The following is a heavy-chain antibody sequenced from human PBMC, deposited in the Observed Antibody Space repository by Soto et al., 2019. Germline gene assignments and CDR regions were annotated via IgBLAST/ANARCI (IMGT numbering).Heavy chain of an antibody. CDR2: IYYSGST. CDR3: ARGGYDSNFDY. D-gene: IGHD5-12*01. CDR1: GGSISSYY. J-gene: IGHJ4*02. Sequence: SETLSLTCTVSGGSISSYYWSWIRQPPGKGLEWIGYIYYSGSTNYNPSLKSRVTISGATSKNQSSLKLSSVTAADTAVYYCARGGYDSNFDYWGQGTLVTVSS. V-gene: IGHV4-59*01.